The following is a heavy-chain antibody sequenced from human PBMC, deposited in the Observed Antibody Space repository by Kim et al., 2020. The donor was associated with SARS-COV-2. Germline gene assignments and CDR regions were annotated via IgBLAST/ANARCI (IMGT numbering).Heavy chain of an antibody. D-gene: IGHD3-9*01. CDR2: IYTSGST. V-gene: IGHV4-4*07. J-gene: IGHJ3*02. Sequence: SETLSLTCTVSGGSISSYYWSWIRQPAGKGLEWIGRIYTSGSTNYNPSLKSRVTMSVDTSKNQFSLKLSSVTAADTAVYYCAREEIRIFGTHAFDIWGQGTMVPVSS. CDR3: AREEIRIFGTHAFDI. CDR1: GGSISSYY.